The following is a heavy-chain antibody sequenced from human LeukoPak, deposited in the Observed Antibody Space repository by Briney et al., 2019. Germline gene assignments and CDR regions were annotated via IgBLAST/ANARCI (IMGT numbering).Heavy chain of an antibody. Sequence: GGSLRLSCAASGFTFSDYYMGWIRQAPGKGLEWVSYISTSGSPTYYVDSVKGRITISRDNAKNSLYLQMNSLRVDDTAVYYCARVKGSYSNDYWGQGTLVTVSS. CDR1: GFTFSDYY. D-gene: IGHD3-10*01. J-gene: IGHJ4*02. CDR2: ISTSGSPT. CDR3: ARVKGSYSNDY. V-gene: IGHV3-11*01.